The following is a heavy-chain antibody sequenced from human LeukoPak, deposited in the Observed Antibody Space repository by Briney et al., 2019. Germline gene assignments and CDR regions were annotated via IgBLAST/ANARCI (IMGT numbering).Heavy chain of an antibody. D-gene: IGHD1-26*01. CDR2: IYYSGST. V-gene: IGHV4-39*07. CDR1: GGSISSSSYY. CDR3: ARDDSGGDWFDP. J-gene: IGHJ5*02. Sequence: KPSETLSLTCTVSGGSISSSSYYWGWIRQPPGKGLEWIGSIYYSGSTYYNPSLKSRVTISVDTSKNQFSLKLSSVTAADTAVYYCARDDSGGDWFDPWGQGTLITASS.